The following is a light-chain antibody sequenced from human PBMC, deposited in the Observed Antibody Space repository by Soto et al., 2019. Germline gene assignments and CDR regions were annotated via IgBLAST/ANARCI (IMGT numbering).Light chain of an antibody. V-gene: IGLV1-51*01. CDR2: DNT. J-gene: IGLJ3*02. CDR1: TSNIGSNF. CDR3: GTWNAGLTSWV. Sequence: QSVLTQPPSVSAAPGQQVTISCSGDTSNIGSNFVSWFQQFPGAAPKLLIYDNTYRPSGIPDRFSGSKSGTSATLAITGLQTGDEADYLCGTWNAGLTSWVFGGGTKLTVL.